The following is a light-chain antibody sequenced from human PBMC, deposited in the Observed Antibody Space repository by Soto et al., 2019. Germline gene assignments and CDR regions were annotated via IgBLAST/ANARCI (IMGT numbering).Light chain of an antibody. J-gene: IGKJ1*01. CDR3: HLYNSEAEA. Sequence: DKQLKESPSALSASVGDRVTITCRASQSISSWLAWYQQKPGKAPKLLIYKASSLESGVPSRFSGSGSVTEFTLTICSLQPDDCATYCCHLYNSEAEAFGQGTKVDIK. CDR2: KAS. V-gene: IGKV1-5*03. CDR1: QSISSW.